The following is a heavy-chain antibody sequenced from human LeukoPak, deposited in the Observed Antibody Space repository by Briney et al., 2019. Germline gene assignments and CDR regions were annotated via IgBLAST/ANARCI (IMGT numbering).Heavy chain of an antibody. J-gene: IGHJ4*02. CDR3: AREGIAAAALFDY. CDR2: INHSGST. V-gene: IGHV4-34*01. D-gene: IGHD6-13*01. Sequence: SETLSLTCTVSGGSISSYYWSWIRQPPGKGLEWIGEINHSGSTNYNPSLKSRVTISVDTSKNQFSLKLSSVTAADTAVYYCAREGIAAAALFDYWGQGTLVTVSS. CDR1: GGSISSYY.